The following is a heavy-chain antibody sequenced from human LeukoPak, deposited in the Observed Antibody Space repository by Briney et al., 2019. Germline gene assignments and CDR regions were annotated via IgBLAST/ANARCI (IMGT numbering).Heavy chain of an antibody. CDR2: ISAYNGNT. CDR1: GHTFTSYG. D-gene: IGHD3-22*01. V-gene: IGHV1-18*01. Sequence: GASVKVSCKASGHTFTSYGISWVRQAPGQGLEWMGWISAYNGNTNYAQKLQGRVTMTTDTSTSTAYMELRSLRSDDTAVYYCARGHYDSSGYYYDSHDYWGQGTLVTVSS. CDR3: ARGHYDSSGYYYDSHDY. J-gene: IGHJ4*02.